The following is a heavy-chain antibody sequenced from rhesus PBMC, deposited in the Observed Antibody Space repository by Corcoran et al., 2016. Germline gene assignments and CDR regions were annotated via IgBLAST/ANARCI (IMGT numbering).Heavy chain of an antibody. CDR2: IYWDDDK. CDR1: GFSLNTTGMG. D-gene: IGHD2-15*01. CDR3: TRYLRSNFYFDY. J-gene: IGHJ4*01. Sequence: QVTLKESGPALVKPTQTLTLTCILSGFSLNTTGMGVGWIRQPPGETLEWLAHIYWDDDKRLSTSLKSRLTISNDTSKNQVVLTMTNMDPVDTATYYCTRYLRSNFYFDYWGQGVLVTVSS. V-gene: IGHV2-1*01.